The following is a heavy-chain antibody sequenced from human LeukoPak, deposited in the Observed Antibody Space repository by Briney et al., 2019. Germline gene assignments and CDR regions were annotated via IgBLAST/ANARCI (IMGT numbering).Heavy chain of an antibody. D-gene: IGHD2-15*01. CDR1: GGSFSSEA. CDR3: GRKAGDCGGGSCYSIDY. CDR2: IIPIFGTA. Sequence: SVKVSCKAFGGSFSSEAISWVRQAPGQGLEWMGGIIPIFGTANYAQKFQGRVTITTDEFTSTAYMEVGSLRSEDTAVYYCGRKAGDCGGGSCYSIDYWGQGTLVTVSS. V-gene: IGHV1-69*05. J-gene: IGHJ4*02.